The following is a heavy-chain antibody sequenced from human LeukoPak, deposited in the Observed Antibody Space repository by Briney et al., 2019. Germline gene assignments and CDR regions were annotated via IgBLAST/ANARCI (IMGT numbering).Heavy chain of an antibody. Sequence: GGSVKVSCKASGYTFTDYYMHWVRQAPGQGLEWMGWINPNSGGTNYAQKFQGRVTMTRDTSISTAYMELSRLRSDDTAVYYCARVGWSRIAVAGPHYYGMDVWGQGTTVTVSS. CDR2: INPNSGGT. D-gene: IGHD6-19*01. CDR3: ARVGWSRIAVAGPHYYGMDV. V-gene: IGHV1-2*02. J-gene: IGHJ6*02. CDR1: GYTFTDYY.